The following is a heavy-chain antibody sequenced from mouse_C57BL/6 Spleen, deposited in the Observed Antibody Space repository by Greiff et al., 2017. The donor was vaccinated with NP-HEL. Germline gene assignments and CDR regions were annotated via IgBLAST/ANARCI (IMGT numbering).Heavy chain of an antibody. CDR1: GYTFTDYY. D-gene: IGHD4-1*01. Sequence: VKLQESGAELVKPGASVKISCKASGYTFTDYYINWVKQRPGQGLEWIGKIGPGSGSTYYNEKFKGKATLTADTSSSTAYMQLSSLTSEDAEVYVCARCSNCLSWYFDVWGTGTTVTVSS. CDR2: IGPGSGST. CDR3: ARCSNCLSWYFDV. V-gene: IGHV1-77*01. J-gene: IGHJ1*03.